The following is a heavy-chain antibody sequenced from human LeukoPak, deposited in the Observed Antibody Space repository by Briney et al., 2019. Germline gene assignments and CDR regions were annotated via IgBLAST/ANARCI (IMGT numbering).Heavy chain of an antibody. D-gene: IGHD3/OR15-3a*01. J-gene: IGHJ4*02. Sequence: SETLSLTRYVSGDSVSSYYWSWIRQPPGKGLEWIGYVSSDGTTNYTPSLRRRVIMSVDTAKNHIFLNLTSLTAADTAIYYCARLDCVSDACYNHWGRGTLVTVSS. V-gene: IGHV4-59*08. CDR2: VSSDGTT. CDR1: GDSVSSYY. CDR3: ARLDCVSDACYNH.